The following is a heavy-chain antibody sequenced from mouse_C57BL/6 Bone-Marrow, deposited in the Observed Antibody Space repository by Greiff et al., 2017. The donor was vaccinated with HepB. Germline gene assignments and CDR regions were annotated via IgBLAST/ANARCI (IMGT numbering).Heavy chain of an antibody. CDR1: GFNIKDYY. J-gene: IGHJ3*01. CDR2: IDPEDGDT. D-gene: IGHD2-3*01. Sequence: EVQLQQSGAELVRPGASVKLSCTASGFNIKDYYMHWVKQRPEQGLEWIGRIDPEDGDTEYAPKFQGKATMTADTSSNTAYLQLSSLTSEDTAVYYCTSDRHLYDGYYSAWFAYWGQGTLATVSA. V-gene: IGHV14-1*01. CDR3: TSDRHLYDGYYSAWFAY.